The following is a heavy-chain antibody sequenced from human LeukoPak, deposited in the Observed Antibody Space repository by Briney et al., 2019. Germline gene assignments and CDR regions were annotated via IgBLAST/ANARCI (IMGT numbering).Heavy chain of an antibody. CDR3: ARGGPTAGRFDY. Sequence: GGSLRLSCAASGFTVSSNYMSWVRQAPGKGLEWVSVIYSGGSTYYADSVKGRFTTSRDNSKNTLYLQMNSLGAEDTAVYYCARGGPTAGRFDYWGQGTLVTVSS. D-gene: IGHD1-1*01. V-gene: IGHV3-53*01. J-gene: IGHJ4*02. CDR1: GFTVSSNY. CDR2: IYSGGST.